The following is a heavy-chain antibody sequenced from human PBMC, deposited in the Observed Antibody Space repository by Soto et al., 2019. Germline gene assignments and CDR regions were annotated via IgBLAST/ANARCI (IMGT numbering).Heavy chain of an antibody. CDR2: MNPNSGNT. Sequence: ASVKVSCKASGYTFTSYDINWVRQATGQGLEWMGWMNPNSGNTGYAQKFQGRVTMTRNTSISTAYMELRSLRSEDSAVYYCARLEHNFRSQDYWGQGTLVTVSS. J-gene: IGHJ4*02. V-gene: IGHV1-8*01. D-gene: IGHD1-1*01. CDR1: GYTFTSYD. CDR3: ARLEHNFRSQDY.